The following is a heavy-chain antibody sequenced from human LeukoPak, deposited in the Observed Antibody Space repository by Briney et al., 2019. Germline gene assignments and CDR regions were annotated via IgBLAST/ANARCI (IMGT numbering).Heavy chain of an antibody. CDR3: ARGHITMVRGVIIYDAFDI. CDR1: GGSISSDY. Sequence: PSETLSLTCTVSGGSISSDYWSWIRQPPGKGLEWIGYIYYSGSTNYNPSLKSRVTISVDTSKNQFSLKLSSVTAADTAVYYCARGHITMVRGVIIYDAFDIWGQGTMVTVSS. V-gene: IGHV4-59*01. CDR2: IYYSGST. D-gene: IGHD3-10*01. J-gene: IGHJ3*02.